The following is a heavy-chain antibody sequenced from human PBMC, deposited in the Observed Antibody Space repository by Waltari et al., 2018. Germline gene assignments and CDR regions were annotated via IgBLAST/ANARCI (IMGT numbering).Heavy chain of an antibody. V-gene: IGHV4-59*01. CDR1: GGSISSYY. Sequence: QVQLQESGPGLVKPSETLSLTCTVSGGSISSYYWSWIRQPPGKGLEGIGYIYYSGSTNYNPSLKSRVTISVDTSKNQFSLKLSSVTAADTAVYYCAGLEVGGSAALYYFDYWGQGTLVTVSS. CDR3: AGLEVGGSAALYYFDY. J-gene: IGHJ4*02. CDR2: IYYSGST. D-gene: IGHD2-2*01.